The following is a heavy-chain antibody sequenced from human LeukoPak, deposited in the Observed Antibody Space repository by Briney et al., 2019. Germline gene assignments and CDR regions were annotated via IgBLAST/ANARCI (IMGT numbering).Heavy chain of an antibody. Sequence: GGSLRLSCAASGFTFRDYYMSCIRQAPGKGLDCISVIYTGGKTYFADSVKGRFTISRDNSKNSLYLQMNSLRPEDTAVYYCARVEMATSVFEYWGQGTLVTVSS. CDR3: ARVEMATSVFEY. V-gene: IGHV3-66*02. J-gene: IGHJ4*02. CDR2: IYTGGKT. CDR1: GFTFRDYY. D-gene: IGHD5-24*01.